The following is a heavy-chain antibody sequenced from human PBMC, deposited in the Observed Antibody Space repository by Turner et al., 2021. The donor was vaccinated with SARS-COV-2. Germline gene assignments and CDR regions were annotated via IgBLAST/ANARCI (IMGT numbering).Heavy chain of an antibody. CDR3: ARERYYDIWTGPLQGDFDY. J-gene: IGHJ4*02. V-gene: IGHV1-69*09. CDR2: IIPILGIA. CDR1: RGTLSNYA. Sequence: QVQLVQSGAEVMKPGSSVKVSCEASRGTLSNYAFSWVRLAPGQGQEWMGGIIPILGIANYEQKFQGRVTITADKSTSTAYMELSSLRSEDKAVYYCARERYYDIWTGPLQGDFDYWGQGTLVTVSS. D-gene: IGHD3-9*01.